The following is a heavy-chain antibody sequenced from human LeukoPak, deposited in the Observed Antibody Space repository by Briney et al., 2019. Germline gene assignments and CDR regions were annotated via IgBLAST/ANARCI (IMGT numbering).Heavy chain of an antibody. V-gene: IGHV3-30*03. J-gene: IGHJ6*02. CDR1: GFTFSSYS. CDR3: ASGDGSGRYYYYYGMDV. Sequence: PGGSLRLSCAASGFTFSSYSMNWVRQAPGKGLEWVAVISYDGSNKYYADSVKGRFTISRDNSKNTLYLQMNSLRAEDTAVYYCASGDGSGRYYYYYGMDVWGQGTTVTVSS. CDR2: ISYDGSNK. D-gene: IGHD3-10*01.